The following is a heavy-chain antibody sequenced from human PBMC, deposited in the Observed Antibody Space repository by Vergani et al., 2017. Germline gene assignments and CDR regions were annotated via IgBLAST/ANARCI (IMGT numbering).Heavy chain of an antibody. D-gene: IGHD2-2*01. Sequence: VQLLESGGGLVQPGKSLRLSCTASGFTFSSYAMSWVRQVPGKGLEWVSGISGSGGNTYYANSVKGRFTISRDNSKNTRYLQMNSLRADDTAVYYCAKGVYCSSTSCYEGRGYYYGMAVWGQGTTVTFSS. CDR3: AKGVYCSSTSCYEGRGYYYGMAV. V-gene: IGHV3-23*01. J-gene: IGHJ6*02. CDR2: ISGSGGNT. CDR1: GFTFSSYA.